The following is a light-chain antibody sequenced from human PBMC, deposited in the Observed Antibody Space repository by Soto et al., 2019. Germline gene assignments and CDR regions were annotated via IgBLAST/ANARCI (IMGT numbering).Light chain of an antibody. CDR3: TSYAGSNNFFYV. CDR2: EVS. Sequence: QSVLTQPPSESGSPGQSVTISCTRTSSDVGGNNYVSWYQQHPGKAPKLMIYEVSKRPSGVPGRFSGSKSGNTASLTVFGLQAEDEADYYCTSYAGSNNFFYVFGTGTKVT. J-gene: IGLJ1*01. CDR1: SSDVGGNNY. V-gene: IGLV2-8*01.